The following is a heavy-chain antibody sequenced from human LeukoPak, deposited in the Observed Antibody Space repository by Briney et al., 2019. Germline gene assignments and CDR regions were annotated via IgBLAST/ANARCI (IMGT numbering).Heavy chain of an antibody. V-gene: IGHV3-9*01. J-gene: IGHJ4*02. CDR3: AKGRPGTYSSSWYYFDY. D-gene: IGHD6-13*01. CDR1: GFTFDDYA. Sequence: GGSLRLSCAASGFTFDDYAMHWVRQAPGKGLEWVSGISWNSGSISYADSVKGRFTISRDNAKNSLYLQMNSLRAEDTALYYCAKGRPGTYSSSWYYFDYWGQGTLVTVSS. CDR2: ISWNSGSI.